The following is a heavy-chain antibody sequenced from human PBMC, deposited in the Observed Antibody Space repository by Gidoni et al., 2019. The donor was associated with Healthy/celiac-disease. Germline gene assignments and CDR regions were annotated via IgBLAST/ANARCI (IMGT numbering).Heavy chain of an antibody. J-gene: IGHJ4*02. Sequence: QVQLVQSGAEVKKPGASVKVSCKASGYTFTSYYMHWVRQAPGQGLECMGRINPSGGSTSYAQKFQGRVTMTRDTSTSTVYMELSSLRSEDTAVYYCARVNRYGAKLAHFDYWGQGTLVTVSS. CDR1: GYTFTSYY. V-gene: IGHV1-46*01. D-gene: IGHD4-17*01. CDR2: INPSGGST. CDR3: ARVNRYGAKLAHFDY.